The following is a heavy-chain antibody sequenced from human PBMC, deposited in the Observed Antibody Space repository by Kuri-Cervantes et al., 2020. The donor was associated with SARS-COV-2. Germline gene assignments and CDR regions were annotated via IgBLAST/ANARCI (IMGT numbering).Heavy chain of an antibody. V-gene: IGHV3-23*01. CDR2: ISGTGGTT. CDR3: AKAPSRGGSPFYFDY. CDR1: EFTFSDYA. J-gene: IGHJ4*02. D-gene: IGHD6-25*01. Sequence: GESLKISCAASEFTFSDYAMSWVRQAPGRGLEWVSAISGTGGTTYYAGSVKGRFTISRDNSNNNLFLLMSSLRVEDSAVYFCAKAPSRGGSPFYFDYWGQGTLVTVSS.